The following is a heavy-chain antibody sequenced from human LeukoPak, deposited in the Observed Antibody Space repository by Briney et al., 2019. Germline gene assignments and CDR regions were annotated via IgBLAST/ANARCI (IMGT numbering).Heavy chain of an antibody. CDR2: MNPNSGNT. CDR1: GYTFTSYD. CDR3: ARVYAASAPHYYYYYMDV. V-gene: IGHV1-8*01. D-gene: IGHD6-13*01. J-gene: IGHJ6*03. Sequence: ASVKVSCKASGYTFTSYDINWVRQATGQGLEWMGWMNPNSGNTGYAQKFQGRVTMTRNTSISTAYMELSSLRSEDTAVYYCARVYAASAPHYYYYYMDVWGKGSTVTVSS.